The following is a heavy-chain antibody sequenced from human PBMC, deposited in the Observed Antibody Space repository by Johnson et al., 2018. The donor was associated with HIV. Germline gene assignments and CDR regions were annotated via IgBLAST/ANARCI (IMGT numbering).Heavy chain of an antibody. CDR2: INSDGSSA. D-gene: IGHD6-13*01. Sequence: VQLVESGGGLVQPGGSLRLSCAASGFTFSSYWMHWVRQAPGTGLVGVSGINSDGSSACYGDSVKGRFNIAGDTDKNTLYLQMNGLSAEDTAVYYCARPQVAAAGRVVGNVESGDDAFDIWGQGTMVTVSS. J-gene: IGHJ3*02. V-gene: IGHV3-74*01. CDR1: GFTFSSYW. CDR3: ARPQVAAAGRVVGNVESGDDAFDI.